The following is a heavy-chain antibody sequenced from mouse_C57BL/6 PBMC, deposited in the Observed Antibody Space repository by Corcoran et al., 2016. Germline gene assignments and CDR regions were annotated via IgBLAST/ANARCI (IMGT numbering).Heavy chain of an antibody. CDR1: GYTFTTYG. D-gene: IGHD1-1*01. J-gene: IGHJ2*01. CDR3: ARRYYGSSYYFDY. V-gene: IGHV9-3*01. Sequence: QIQLVQSGPELKKPGETVKISCKASGYTFTTYGMSWVKQAPGKGLKWMGWINTYSGVPTYADDVKGRFAFSLETSASTAYLQINNLKNEDTATYFCARRYYGSSYYFDYWGQGTTLTVSS. CDR2: INTYSGVP.